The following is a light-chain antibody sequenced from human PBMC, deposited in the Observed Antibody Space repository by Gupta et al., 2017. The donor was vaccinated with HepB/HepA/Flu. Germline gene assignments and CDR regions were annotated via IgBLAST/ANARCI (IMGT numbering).Light chain of an antibody. CDR2: GAS. J-gene: IGKJ4*01. Sequence: EIVITQSPATLSVSPGERATLCCRASQSVSSNLAWYQQKPGQAPRLLIYGASTRATGIPARFSGSGSGTEFTLTISSLQSEDFAVYYCQQYNNGPPLTFGEGTKVEIK. V-gene: IGKV3-15*01. CDR3: QQYNNGPPLT. CDR1: QSVSSN.